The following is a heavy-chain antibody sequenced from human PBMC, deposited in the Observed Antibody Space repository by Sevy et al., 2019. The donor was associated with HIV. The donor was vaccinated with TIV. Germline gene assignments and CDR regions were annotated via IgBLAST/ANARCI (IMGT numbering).Heavy chain of an antibody. CDR3: ARAGSSCWGYYYYYGMDV. CDR2: MNPNSGNT. Sequence: ASVKVSCKASGYTFTSYDINWVRQATGQGLEWMGWMNPNSGNTGYAQKFQGRVTMTRNTSISTAYMELSSLRSEDMAVYYCARAGSSCWGYYYYYGMDVWGQGTTVTVSS. J-gene: IGHJ6*02. CDR1: GYTFTSYD. D-gene: IGHD6-13*01. V-gene: IGHV1-8*01.